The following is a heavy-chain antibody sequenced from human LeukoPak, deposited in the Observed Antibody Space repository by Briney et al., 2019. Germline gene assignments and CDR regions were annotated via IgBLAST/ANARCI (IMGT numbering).Heavy chain of an antibody. Sequence: ASVKVSCKASGYTFTSYYMHWVRQAPVQGLEWMGIINPSGGSTSYAQKFQGRVTMTRDMSTSTVYMELSSLRSEDTAVYYCARDRGYSYYGILTGQRPGYYFDYWGQGTLVTVSS. V-gene: IGHV1-46*01. CDR1: GYTFTSYY. D-gene: IGHD3-9*01. CDR2: INPSGGST. J-gene: IGHJ4*02. CDR3: ARDRGYSYYGILTGQRPGYYFDY.